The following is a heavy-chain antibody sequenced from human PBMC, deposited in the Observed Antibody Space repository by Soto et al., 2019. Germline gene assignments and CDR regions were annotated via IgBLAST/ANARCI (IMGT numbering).Heavy chain of an antibody. J-gene: IGHJ6*02. CDR1: GFTFSNHG. CDR2: LTFDGSNA. CDR3: ARGDREDILVVVGARPGEYGIDI. V-gene: IGHV3-30*03. Sequence: GGSLRLSCAASGFTFSNHGMHWVRQAPGKGLVCVSHLTFDGSNAFYRDSVKGRFTISRDNSKNTLYLHMNSLRSEDTGVYYCARGDREDILVVVGARPGEYGIDIWGQGTTVTVSS. D-gene: IGHD2-15*01.